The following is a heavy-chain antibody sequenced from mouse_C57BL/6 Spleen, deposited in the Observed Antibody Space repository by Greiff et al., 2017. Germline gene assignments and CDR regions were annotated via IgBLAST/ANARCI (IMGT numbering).Heavy chain of an antibody. J-gene: IGHJ4*01. CDR1: GYAFTNYL. D-gene: IGHD1-1*01. V-gene: IGHV1-54*01. Sequence: QVQLQQSGAELVRPGTSVKVSCKASGYAFTNYLIEWVKQRPGQGLEWIGVINPGSGGTNYNEKFKGKATLTADKSTSTAYMQLSRLTSEDSAVYVSASEYGSSYEDAMDYWGQGTSVTVSS. CDR3: ASEYGSSYEDAMDY. CDR2: INPGSGGT.